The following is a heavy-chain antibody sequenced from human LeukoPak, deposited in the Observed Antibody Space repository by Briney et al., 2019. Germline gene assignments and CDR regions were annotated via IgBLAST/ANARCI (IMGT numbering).Heavy chain of an antibody. CDR1: GYSISSGYY. Sequence: SETLSLTCTVSGYSISSGYYWGWIRQPPGKGLEWIGSVYHSASTYYNPSLKSRVTISVDSSKSQFSLRLSSLTAADTAVYYCARKGYSYGEFDYWGQGTLVTVSS. D-gene: IGHD5-18*01. J-gene: IGHJ4*02. CDR2: VYHSAST. V-gene: IGHV4-38-2*02. CDR3: ARKGYSYGEFDY.